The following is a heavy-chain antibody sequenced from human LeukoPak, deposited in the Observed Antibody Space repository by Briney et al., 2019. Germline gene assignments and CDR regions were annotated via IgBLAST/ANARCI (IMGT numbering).Heavy chain of an antibody. CDR1: GGTFISYA. CDR2: IIPIFGTA. J-gene: IGHJ3*02. CDR3: AREPYYLHAFDI. Sequence: GASVKVSCKASGGTFISYAISWVRQAPGQGLEWMGGIIPIFGTANYAQKFQGRVTITADKSTSTAYMELSSLRSEDTAVYYCAREPYYLHAFDIWGQGTMVTVSS. V-gene: IGHV1-69*06. D-gene: IGHD3-10*02.